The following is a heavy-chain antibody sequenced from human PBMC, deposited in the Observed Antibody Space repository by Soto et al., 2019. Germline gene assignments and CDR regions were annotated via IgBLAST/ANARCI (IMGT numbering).Heavy chain of an antibody. CDR3: ATGHYNSYYYMDV. Sequence: GGSLRLSCAASGFSFSTYWMHWARQAPGKGLLWVSRIKTDGSTTTYADSVKGRFTISRDKAKNTLYRQMNSLRAEDTAVYYCATGHYNSYYYMDVWGNGTTVTVSS. V-gene: IGHV3-74*01. CDR1: GFSFSTYW. CDR2: IKTDGSTT. D-gene: IGHD3-10*01. J-gene: IGHJ6*03.